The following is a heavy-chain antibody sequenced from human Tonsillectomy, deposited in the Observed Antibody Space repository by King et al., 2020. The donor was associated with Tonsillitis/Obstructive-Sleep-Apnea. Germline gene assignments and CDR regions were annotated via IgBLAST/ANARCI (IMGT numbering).Heavy chain of an antibody. V-gene: IGHV4-34*01. D-gene: IGHD3-10*01. CDR1: GGSFSGYY. Sequence: VQLQQWGAGLLKPSETLSLTCAVYGGSFSGYYWSWIRQPPGKGLEWIGEINHSGSTNYNPSLKSRVTISVDTSKHQFSLKLSSVTAADTAVYYCARGLYSGLFDYWGQGTLVTVSS. CDR3: ARGLYSGLFDY. CDR2: INHSGST. J-gene: IGHJ4*02.